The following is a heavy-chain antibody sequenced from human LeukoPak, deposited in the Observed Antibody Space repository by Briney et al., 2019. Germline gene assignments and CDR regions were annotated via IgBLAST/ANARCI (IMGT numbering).Heavy chain of an antibody. D-gene: IGHD3-22*01. CDR1: GFTFSDYA. Sequence: GGSLRLSCAAPGFTFSDYAMHWVRQAPGKGLEWVAVISKDGSDKYYPGSVRGRFTISRDNSKNTIYLQMDSLRAEDTAVYYCAKDSGSLVYYDSSGGYFDYWGQGTLVTVSS. J-gene: IGHJ4*02. V-gene: IGHV3-30-3*01. CDR2: ISKDGSDK. CDR3: AKDSGSLVYYDSSGGYFDY.